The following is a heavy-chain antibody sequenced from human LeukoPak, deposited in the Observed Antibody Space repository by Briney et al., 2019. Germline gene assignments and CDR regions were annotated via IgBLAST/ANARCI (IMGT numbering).Heavy chain of an antibody. D-gene: IGHD3-10*01. CDR1: GGSFSGYY. V-gene: IGHV4-34*01. Sequence: SETLSLTCAVYGGSFSGYYWSWIRQPPGKGLEWIGEINHSGSTNYNPSLKSRVTISVDTSKNQFSLKLSSVTAADTAVYYCASTILWFGEAPKRAYDYWGRGTLVTVSS. CDR3: ASTILWFGEAPKRAYDY. CDR2: INHSGST. J-gene: IGHJ4*02.